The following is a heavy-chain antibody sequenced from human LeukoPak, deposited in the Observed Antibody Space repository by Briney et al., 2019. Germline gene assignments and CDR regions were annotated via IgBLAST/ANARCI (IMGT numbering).Heavy chain of an antibody. CDR1: GYSISSGYY. D-gene: IGHD3-10*01. V-gene: IGHV4-61*02. J-gene: IGHJ4*02. CDR3: ARSAYYYGSGSYYTFDY. CDR2: IYTSGSI. Sequence: SETLSLTCTVSGYSISSGYYWGWIRQPAGKGLEWIGRIYTSGSINYNPSLGSRVTISIDTSKNQFSLKLSSVTAADTAVYYCARSAYYYGSGSYYTFDYWGQGTLVTVSS.